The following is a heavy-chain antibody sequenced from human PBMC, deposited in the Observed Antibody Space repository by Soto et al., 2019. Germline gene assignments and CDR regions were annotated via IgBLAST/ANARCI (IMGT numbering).Heavy chain of an antibody. V-gene: IGHV2-5*02. D-gene: IGHD2-8*01. Sequence: QITLKESGPTLVKPTQTLTLTCTFSGFSLSTSGVGVGWIRQPPGKALEWLALMYWDDDKRYSPSLKSRLTITKDTSKNQVVLTMTNMDPVGTATYYCAHSRQVFAFDIWGQGTMVTISS. J-gene: IGHJ3*02. CDR1: GFSLSTSGVG. CDR3: AHSRQVFAFDI. CDR2: MYWDDDK.